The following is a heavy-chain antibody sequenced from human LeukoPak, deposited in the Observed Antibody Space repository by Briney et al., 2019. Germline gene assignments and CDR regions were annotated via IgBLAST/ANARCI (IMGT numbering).Heavy chain of an antibody. D-gene: IGHD2-15*01. CDR1: GFIFRNYW. Sequence: GGSLRLSCAASGFIFRNYWMSWVRQAPGKGLEWVANIKEDGSEKYYVESVKGRFTISRDNAKNSLYLQMNSLRAEDTAVYYCARDLCSGGSCYSFSLWGQGTLVTVSS. V-gene: IGHV3-7*01. J-gene: IGHJ4*02. CDR3: ARDLCSGGSCYSFSL. CDR2: IKEDGSEK.